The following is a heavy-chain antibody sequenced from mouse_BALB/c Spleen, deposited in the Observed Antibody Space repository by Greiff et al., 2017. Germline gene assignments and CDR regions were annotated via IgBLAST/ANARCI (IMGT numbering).Heavy chain of an antibody. CDR1: GFTFSDYG. CDR2: ISNLSYRI. J-gene: IGHJ2*01. D-gene: IGHD2-14*01. V-gene: IGHV5-15*02. Sequence: VESGGGLVQPGGSRKLSCAASGFTFSDYGMAWVRQAPGKGPEWVAFISNLSYRIYYADTVTGRFTISRENAKNTLYLEMSMLRSEDTAMYYCARSGDRYDDGYYFDYWGQGTTLTVSS. CDR3: ARSGDRYDDGYYFDY.